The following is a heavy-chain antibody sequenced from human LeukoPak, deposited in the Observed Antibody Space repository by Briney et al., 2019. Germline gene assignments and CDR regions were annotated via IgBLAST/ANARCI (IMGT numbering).Heavy chain of an antibody. Sequence: GGSLRLSCAASGLTFSSYAMNWVRQAPGKGLEWVSGVSGSGGSTYYTDSLKGRFTISRDNSKNTLYLQMNSLRAEDTAVYYCAKGQEAAVTMFIDLWGQGTLVTVSS. CDR3: AKGQEAAVTMFIDL. V-gene: IGHV3-23*01. J-gene: IGHJ5*02. D-gene: IGHD3-10*02. CDR2: VSGSGGST. CDR1: GLTFSSYA.